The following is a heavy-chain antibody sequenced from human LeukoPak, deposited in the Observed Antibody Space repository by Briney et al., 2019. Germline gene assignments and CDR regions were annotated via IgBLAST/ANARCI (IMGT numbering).Heavy chain of an antibody. J-gene: IGHJ4*02. V-gene: IGHV3-73*01. CDR3: TRHGSSGLDY. CDR1: EFTFSGSA. CDR2: IRSKANSYAT. D-gene: IGHD3-22*01. Sequence: GGSLTLSCAASEFTFSGSAMHWLRQASGKGLEWVGRIRSKANSYATAYAASVKGKFTISRDDSKNTAYLQMNSLKTEDTAVYYCTRHGSSGLDYWGQGTLVTVSS.